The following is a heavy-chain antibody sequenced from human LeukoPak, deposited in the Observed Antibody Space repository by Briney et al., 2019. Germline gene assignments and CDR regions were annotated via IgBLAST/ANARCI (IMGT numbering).Heavy chain of an antibody. CDR1: GYTFTGYY. D-gene: IGHD1-1*01. J-gene: IGHJ2*01. CDR3: ARPRTAWSSHWYFEV. CDR2: INPNSGGT. V-gene: IGHV1-2*02. Sequence: ASVTVSCKASGYTFTGYYMHWVRQAPGQGLEWMGWINPNSGGTNYAQKFQGRVTMTRDTSISTAYMELSRLRSDDTAVYYCARPRTAWSSHWYFEVWGRGTLVTVSS.